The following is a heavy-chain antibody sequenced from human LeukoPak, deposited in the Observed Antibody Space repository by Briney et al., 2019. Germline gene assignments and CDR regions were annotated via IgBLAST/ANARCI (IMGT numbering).Heavy chain of an antibody. CDR2: ISSRGSTI. Sequence: GGSLRLSCAASGFTFSSYEMNWVRQAPGKGLEWVLYISSRGSTIYYADSVKGRFTISRDNAKNSLYLQMNSLRAEDTAVYYCARLDYDSSGYYYGFDPWGQGTLVTVSS. CDR3: ARLDYDSSGYYYGFDP. J-gene: IGHJ5*02. D-gene: IGHD3-22*01. CDR1: GFTFSSYE. V-gene: IGHV3-48*03.